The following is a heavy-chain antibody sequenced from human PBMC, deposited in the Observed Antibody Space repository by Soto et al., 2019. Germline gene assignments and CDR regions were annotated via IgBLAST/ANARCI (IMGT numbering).Heavy chain of an antibody. CDR1: GDSVSSNSAA. D-gene: IGHD3-9*01. CDR2: TYYRSKWYN. V-gene: IGHV6-1*01. Sequence: KQSQTLSLTCAISGDSVSSNSAAWNWIRQSPSRGLEWLGRTYYRSKWYNDYAVSVKSRITINPDTSKNQFSLQLNSVTPEDTAVYYCARDQVYDILTGYYNLDYWGQGTLVTVSS. J-gene: IGHJ4*02. CDR3: ARDQVYDILTGYYNLDY.